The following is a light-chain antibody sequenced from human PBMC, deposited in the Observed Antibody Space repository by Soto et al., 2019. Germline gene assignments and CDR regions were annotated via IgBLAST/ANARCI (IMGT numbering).Light chain of an antibody. J-gene: IGKJ4*01. V-gene: IGKV3-20*01. Sequence: EIVLTQSPGTLSLSLGERATLSCRASQSLSSSYLAWYQQKPGQAPRLLIYGASSRATAIPDRFSGSGSGTDFTLTLNRLEPEDFAVYYCQHFGSSHTFGGGTKVDIK. CDR2: GAS. CDR3: QHFGSSHT. CDR1: QSLSSSY.